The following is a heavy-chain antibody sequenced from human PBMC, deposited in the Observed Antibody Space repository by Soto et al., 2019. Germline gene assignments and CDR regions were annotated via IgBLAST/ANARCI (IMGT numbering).Heavy chain of an antibody. CDR1: GYTFTSYG. D-gene: IGHD6-13*01. J-gene: IGHJ5*02. V-gene: IGHV1-3*01. CDR3: VRRHVSATGIDWFDP. CDR2: INAANGDT. Sequence: GASVKVSCKASGYTFTSYGIHWVRQAPGQRLEWMGWINAANGDTKYSPKFQGRVTITRDTSASTAYMEMSSLRSEETAVCYCVRRHVSATGIDWFDPWGQGTLVTVSS.